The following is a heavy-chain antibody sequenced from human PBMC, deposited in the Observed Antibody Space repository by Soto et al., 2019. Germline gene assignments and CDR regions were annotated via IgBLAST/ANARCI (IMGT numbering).Heavy chain of an antibody. CDR2: IYYSGST. Sequence: SETLSLTCTVSGGSISSGGYYWSWIRQHPGKGLEWIGYIYYSGSTYYNPSLKSRVTISVDTSKNQFSLKLSSVTAADTAVYYCARSRITIFGVGLNWFDPWGQGTLVTVSS. CDR1: GGSISSGGYY. CDR3: ARSRITIFGVGLNWFDP. V-gene: IGHV4-31*03. D-gene: IGHD3-3*01. J-gene: IGHJ5*02.